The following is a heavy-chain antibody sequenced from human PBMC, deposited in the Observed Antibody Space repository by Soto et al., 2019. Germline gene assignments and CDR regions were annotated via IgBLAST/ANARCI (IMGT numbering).Heavy chain of an antibody. V-gene: IGHV4-59*01. J-gene: IGHJ6*02. D-gene: IGHD6-6*01. CDR1: GGSIRNVY. CDR2: IFHSGNA. Sequence: SETLSLTCTVSGGSIRNVYWSWIRQAPGKGLEWIGFIFHSGNAKYNPSLKSRVTISVDTSKNQFSLSLDSVTAADTAVYYCARGRYSSSLGLNYYGMDVWGQGTTVTVSS. CDR3: ARGRYSSSLGLNYYGMDV.